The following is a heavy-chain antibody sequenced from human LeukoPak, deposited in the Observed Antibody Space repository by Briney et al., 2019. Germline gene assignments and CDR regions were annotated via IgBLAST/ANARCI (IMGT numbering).Heavy chain of an antibody. Sequence: GESLKISCEGSGYTFTSYWIAWVRQMPGKGLEWMGIIYPGDSDTRYSPSFQGQVTISADKSISTAYLQWSSLKASDTAMYYCARHYCINGVCYPLYWGQGTLVTVSS. CDR1: GYTFTSYW. J-gene: IGHJ4*02. CDR2: IYPGDSDT. D-gene: IGHD2-8*01. CDR3: ARHYCINGVCYPLY. V-gene: IGHV5-51*01.